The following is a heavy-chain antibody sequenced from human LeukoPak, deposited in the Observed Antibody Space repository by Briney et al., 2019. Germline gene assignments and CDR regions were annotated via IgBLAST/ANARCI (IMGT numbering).Heavy chain of an antibody. CDR2: ISDSGNIT. CDR1: GFTFSSYA. J-gene: IGHJ4*02. V-gene: IGHV3-23*01. D-gene: IGHD3-10*01. Sequence: GGPLRLSCVASGFTFSSYAMTWVRQIPGKGLEWVSSISDSGNITHYADSVKGRFTVSRDNFRNLLYLQMSSLRAEDTAVYYCAKDRWDGSGNTFDSWGQGTLVTVSS. CDR3: AKDRWDGSGNTFDS.